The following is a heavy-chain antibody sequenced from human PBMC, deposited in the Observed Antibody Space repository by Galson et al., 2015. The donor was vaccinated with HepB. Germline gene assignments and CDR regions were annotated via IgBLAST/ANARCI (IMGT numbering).Heavy chain of an antibody. CDR2: INADGSYK. V-gene: IGHV3-74*03. J-gene: IGHJ6*02. D-gene: IGHD3-16*01. CDR3: VRGGPGGAYDYPMDV. CDR1: GFTFSTYW. Sequence: SLRLSCAASGFTFSTYWMHWVRQVPGKGLVWVSRINADGSYKTDADSVKGRFTISRDNTKNTLYLQMNSLRGEDSAVYYCVRGGPGGAYDYPMDVWGQGATVSVSS.